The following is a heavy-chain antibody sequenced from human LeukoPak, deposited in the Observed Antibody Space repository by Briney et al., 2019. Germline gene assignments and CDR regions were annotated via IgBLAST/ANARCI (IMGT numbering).Heavy chain of an antibody. J-gene: IGHJ4*02. CDR3: ARDTYSGSYGGYFDY. Sequence: GGSLRLSCVASEFIFSAYSMNWVRQAPGKGLEWVSVIYSAGSTYYADSVKGRFTISRDNSKNTLYLQMNSLRAEDTAVYYCARDTYSGSYGGYFDYWGQGTLVTVSS. CDR1: EFIFSAYS. D-gene: IGHD1-26*01. V-gene: IGHV3-53*01. CDR2: IYSAGST.